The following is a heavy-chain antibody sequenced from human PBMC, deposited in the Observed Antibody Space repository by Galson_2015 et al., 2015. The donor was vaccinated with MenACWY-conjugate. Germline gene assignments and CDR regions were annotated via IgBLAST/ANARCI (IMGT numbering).Heavy chain of an antibody. CDR1: GFTFSHYY. D-gene: IGHD3-10*01. V-gene: IGHV3-11*03. Sequence: SLRLSCAASGFTFSHYYMSWIRQAPGKGLEWVSYISSDSSSTNYADSVKGRFTISRDNAKKSLYLQMNSLRAEDTAVYYCASVWMVRGLFDYWGQGTLVTVFS. CDR3: ASVWMVRGLFDY. CDR2: ISSDSSST. J-gene: IGHJ4*02.